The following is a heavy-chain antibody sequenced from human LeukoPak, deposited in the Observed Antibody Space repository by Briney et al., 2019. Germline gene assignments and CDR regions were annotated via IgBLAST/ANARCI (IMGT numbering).Heavy chain of an antibody. CDR3: ASGPYYYYMDV. D-gene: IGHD3/OR15-3a*01. J-gene: IGHJ6*03. Sequence: GGSLRLSCAASGFTFSDYYMSWIRQAPGKGLGWVSYISSSGSTIYYADSVKGRFTISRDNAKNSLYLQMNSLRAEDTAVYYCASGPYYYYMDVCGKGTTVTVSS. V-gene: IGHV3-11*01. CDR1: GFTFSDYY. CDR2: ISSSGSTI.